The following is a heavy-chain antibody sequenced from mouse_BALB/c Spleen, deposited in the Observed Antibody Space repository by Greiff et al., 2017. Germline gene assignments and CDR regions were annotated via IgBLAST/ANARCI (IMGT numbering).Heavy chain of an antibody. Sequence: QVHVKQSGAELVKPGASVKLSCKASGYTFTSYWMHWVKQRPGQGLEWIGEINPSNGRTNYNEKFKSKATLTVDKSSSTAYMQLSSLTSEDSAVYYCARSSYYYGSRYAMDDWGQGTSVTVSS. CDR1: GYTFTSYW. V-gene: IGHV1S81*02. J-gene: IGHJ4*01. CDR3: ARSSYYYGSRYAMDD. CDR2: INPSNGRT. D-gene: IGHD1-1*01.